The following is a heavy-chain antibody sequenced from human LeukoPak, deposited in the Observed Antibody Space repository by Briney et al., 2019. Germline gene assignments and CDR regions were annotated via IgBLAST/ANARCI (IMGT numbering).Heavy chain of an antibody. V-gene: IGHV3-23*01. CDR2: ISGSGTNT. Sequence: GGSLRLSCAASGLTFSNYAMSWVRQAPGKGLEWVLCISGSGTNTYYADSVKGRFTISRDNSKNTLYLQMNSLRTEDTAVYYCAKEAWTGDFDYWGQGTLVTVSS. CDR3: AKEAWTGDFDY. CDR1: GLTFSNYA. J-gene: IGHJ4*02. D-gene: IGHD3/OR15-3a*01.